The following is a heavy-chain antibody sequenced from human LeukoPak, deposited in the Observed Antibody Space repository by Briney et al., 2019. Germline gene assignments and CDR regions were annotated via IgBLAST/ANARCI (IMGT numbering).Heavy chain of an antibody. CDR3: PKGDLLDV. CDR1: GFTFSSYS. J-gene: IGHJ6*04. Sequence: GGSLRLSCAASGFTFSSYSMNWVRQAPGKGVEGVSSINSSSSYIYYAVSVKGRFTISRDNAKNSLYLQMNSLRAEDTAVYYCPKGDLLDVWGKGSTVTVSS. V-gene: IGHV3-21*01. CDR2: INSSSSYI.